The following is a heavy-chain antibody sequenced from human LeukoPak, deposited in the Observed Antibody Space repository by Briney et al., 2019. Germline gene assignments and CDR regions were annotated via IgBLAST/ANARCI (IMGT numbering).Heavy chain of an antibody. J-gene: IGHJ3*02. V-gene: IGHV4-34*01. CDR3: ARGPYYDFWSPKDAFDI. CDR1: GGSFSGYY. CDR2: INHSGST. D-gene: IGHD3-3*01. Sequence: ETLSLTCAVYGGSFSGYYWSWIRQPPGKGLEWIGEINHSGSTNYNPSLKSRVTISVDTSKNQFSLKLSSVTAADTAVYYCARGPYYDFWSPKDAFDIWGQGTMVTVSS.